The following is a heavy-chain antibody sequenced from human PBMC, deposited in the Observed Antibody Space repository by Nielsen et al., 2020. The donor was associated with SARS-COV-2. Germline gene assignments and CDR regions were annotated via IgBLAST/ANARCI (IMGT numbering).Heavy chain of an antibody. CDR3: AKLHPVGATTAFDI. Sequence: GGSLRLSCAASGFTFSSYGMHWVRQAPGKGLEWVAVISYDGSNKYYADSVKGRFTISRDNSKNTLYLQMNSLRAEDTAVYYCAKLHPVGATTAFDIWGQGTMVTVSS. CDR2: ISYDGSNK. V-gene: IGHV3-30*18. J-gene: IGHJ3*02. CDR1: GFTFSSYG. D-gene: IGHD1-26*01.